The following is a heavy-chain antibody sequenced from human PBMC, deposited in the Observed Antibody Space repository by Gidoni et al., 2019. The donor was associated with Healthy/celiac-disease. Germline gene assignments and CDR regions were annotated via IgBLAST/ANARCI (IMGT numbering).Heavy chain of an antibody. CDR1: GYTLTELS. Sequence: QVQLVPSGAEVQKPGASVKVSCKVSGYTLTELSMHGVRQAPGKGLELMGGFDPEDGETIYAQKFQGRVTMTEDTSTDTAYMELSSLRSEDTAVYYCATGEGKSRSIGYYFDYWGQGTLVTVSS. CDR3: ATGEGKSRSIGYYFDY. V-gene: IGHV1-24*01. J-gene: IGHJ4*02. D-gene: IGHD1-26*01. CDR2: FDPEDGET.